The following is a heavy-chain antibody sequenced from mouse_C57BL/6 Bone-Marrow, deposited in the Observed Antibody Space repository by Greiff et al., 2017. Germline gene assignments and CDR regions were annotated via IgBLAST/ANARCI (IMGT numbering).Heavy chain of an antibody. J-gene: IGHJ2*01. CDR2: IDPSDSYT. D-gene: IGHD1-1*01. CDR1: GYTFTSYW. Sequence: VQLQQPGAELVRPGTSVKLSCKASGYTFTSYWMHWVKQRPGQGLEWIGVIDPSDSYTNYNQKFKGKATLTVDTSSSTAYMQLSSLTSEDSAVYYCARGSKGYWGQGTTLTVSS. CDR3: ARGSKGY. V-gene: IGHV1-59*01.